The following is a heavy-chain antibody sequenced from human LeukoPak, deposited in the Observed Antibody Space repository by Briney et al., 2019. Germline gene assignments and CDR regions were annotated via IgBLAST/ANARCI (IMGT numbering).Heavy chain of an antibody. V-gene: IGHV3-11*01. Sequence: PGGSLRLSCAASGFTFSDYHMSWIRQAPGKGLEWISYISSSDSTIYYADSVKGRFTISRDNAKNSLFLQMNSLRAEDTAVYYCARGRTYGPFDYWGQGTLVTVSS. CDR2: ISSSDSTI. CDR3: ARGRTYGPFDY. J-gene: IGHJ4*02. D-gene: IGHD4-17*01. CDR1: GFTFSDYH.